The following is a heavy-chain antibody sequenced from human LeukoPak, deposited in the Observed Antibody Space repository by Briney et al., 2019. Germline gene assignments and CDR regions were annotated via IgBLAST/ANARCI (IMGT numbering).Heavy chain of an antibody. Sequence: GGSLRLSCAVSGITLSNYGMSWVRQAPGKGLEWVAGISGSGGRTNYADSVKGRFTISRDSAKNSVFLQMNSLRVEDTAVYYCARDHRYAFDNWGQGTLVTVSS. CDR1: GITLSNYG. CDR3: ARDHRYAFDN. J-gene: IGHJ4*02. CDR2: ISGSGGRT. D-gene: IGHD5-12*01. V-gene: IGHV3-23*01.